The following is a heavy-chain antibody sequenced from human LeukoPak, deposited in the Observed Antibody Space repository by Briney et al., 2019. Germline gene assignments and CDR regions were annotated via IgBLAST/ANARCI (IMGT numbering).Heavy chain of an antibody. CDR1: GFTFSSYG. J-gene: IGHJ4*02. Sequence: GGSLRLSCAASGFTFSSYGMHWVRQAPGKGLEWVASIRYDGSNKYYADSVKGRFTISRDNAKNSLYLQMNSLRAEDTALYYCAKDIGYSYGLFDYWGQGTLVTVSS. D-gene: IGHD5-18*01. CDR2: IRYDGSNK. V-gene: IGHV3-30*02. CDR3: AKDIGYSYGLFDY.